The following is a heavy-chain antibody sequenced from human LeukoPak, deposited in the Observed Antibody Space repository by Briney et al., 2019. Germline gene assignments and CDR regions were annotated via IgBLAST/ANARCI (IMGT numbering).Heavy chain of an antibody. J-gene: IGHJ4*02. CDR2: IYYSGST. CDR1: GGSISSYY. CDR3: AREGIAANSFDY. Sequence: PSETLSLTCKVSGGSISSYYWSWIRQPPGKGLEWIGYIYYSGSTNYNPSLKSRVTISVDTSKNQFSLKLSSVTAADTAVYYCAREGIAANSFDYWGQGTLVTVSS. V-gene: IGHV4-59*01. D-gene: IGHD6-13*01.